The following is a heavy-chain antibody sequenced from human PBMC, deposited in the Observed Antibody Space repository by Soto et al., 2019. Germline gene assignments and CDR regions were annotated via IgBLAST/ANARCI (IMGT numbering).Heavy chain of an antibody. CDR1: GGTFSSYA. CDR3: ARGLPDNWNYLSWFDP. V-gene: IGHV1-69*06. CDR2: IIPIFGTA. Sequence: AVKVSCKASGGTFSSYAISWVRQAPGQGLEWMGGIIPIFGTANYAQKFQGRVTITADKSTSTAYMELSSLRSEDTAVYYCARGLPDNWNYLSWFDPWGQGTLVTVSS. J-gene: IGHJ5*02. D-gene: IGHD1-7*01.